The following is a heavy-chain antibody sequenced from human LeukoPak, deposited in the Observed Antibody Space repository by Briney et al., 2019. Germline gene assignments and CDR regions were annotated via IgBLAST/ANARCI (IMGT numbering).Heavy chain of an antibody. Sequence: ASVKVSCKASGYTFTSYGISWVRQAPGQGLEWMGWISAYNGNTNYAQKLQGRVTMTTDTSTSTAYMGLRSLRSDDTAVYYCARDTVTWLRRGPAPYWGQGTLVTVSS. J-gene: IGHJ4*02. CDR3: ARDTVTWLRRGPAPY. CDR1: GYTFTSYG. V-gene: IGHV1-18*01. CDR2: ISAYNGNT. D-gene: IGHD5-12*01.